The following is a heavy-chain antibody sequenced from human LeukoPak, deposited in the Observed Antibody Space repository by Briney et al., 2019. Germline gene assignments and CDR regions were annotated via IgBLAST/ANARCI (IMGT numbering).Heavy chain of an antibody. CDR2: INPNSGGT. CDR1: GYTFTGYY. CDR3: ARYYIEGRCFDY. J-gene: IGHJ4*02. Sequence: ASVKVSCKASGYTFTGYYIHWVRQAPGQGLEWMGWINPNSGGTNYAQKFQGRVTMTRDTAIRTAYLELSRLRSDDTAMYYCARYYIEGRCFDYWGQGTLVTVSS. D-gene: IGHD3-10*01. V-gene: IGHV1-2*02.